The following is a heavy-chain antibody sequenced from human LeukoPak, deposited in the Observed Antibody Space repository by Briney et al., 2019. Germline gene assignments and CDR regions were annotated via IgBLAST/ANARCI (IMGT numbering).Heavy chain of an antibody. CDR1: GGSISSSSYY. Sequence: SETLSLTCTVSGGSISSSSYYWGWIRQPPGKGLEWIGYIYYRGSTYYNPSLKSRVTISVDTSKNQFSLKLSSVTAADTAVYYCAGSTLANTTGTTGWFDPWGQGTLVTVSS. CDR3: AGSTLANTTGTTGWFDP. D-gene: IGHD1-1*01. J-gene: IGHJ5*02. CDR2: IYYRGST. V-gene: IGHV4-39*07.